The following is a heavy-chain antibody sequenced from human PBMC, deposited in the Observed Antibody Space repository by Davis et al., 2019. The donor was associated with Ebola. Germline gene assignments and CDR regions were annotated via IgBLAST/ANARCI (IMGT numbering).Heavy chain of an antibody. CDR2: ISGASGGRK. CDR3: TRDRAYKCFDL. V-gene: IGHV3-23*01. CDR1: GSTVSSYT. J-gene: IGHJ5*02. Sequence: GESLKISCAASGSTVSSYTMSWLRQVPGKGLEWVSSISGASGGRKDYADSVKGRFTISRDNSRNTVYLQMNSLRVEDTAIYYCTRDRAYKCFDLWGQGTLVTVSS.